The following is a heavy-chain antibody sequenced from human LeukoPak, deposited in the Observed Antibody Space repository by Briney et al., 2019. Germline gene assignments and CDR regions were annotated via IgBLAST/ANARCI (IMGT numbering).Heavy chain of an antibody. J-gene: IGHJ3*02. CDR3: ARAPKNDAYDI. Sequence: GASVKVSCTASGHTFTVYYIHWVRQAPGQGLEWVGWINPNSGDTQSAQNFQGRGTMTRDTSISTASMDLSRLRSDDTAVYYCARAPKNDAYDIWGRGTMVTVSS. CDR1: GHTFTVYY. V-gene: IGHV1-2*02. CDR2: INPNSGDT.